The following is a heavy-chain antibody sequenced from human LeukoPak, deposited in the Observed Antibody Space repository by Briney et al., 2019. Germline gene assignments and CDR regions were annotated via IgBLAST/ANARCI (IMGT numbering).Heavy chain of an antibody. CDR3: ARGGRSSSWYSY. V-gene: IGHV1-8*01. CDR1: GYTFTSYD. CDR2: MNPNSGNA. D-gene: IGHD6-13*01. J-gene: IGHJ4*02. Sequence: ASVKVSCKASGYTFTSYDINWVRQATGQGLEWMGWMNPNSGNAGYAQKFQGRVTMTRNTSISTAYMELSSLRSEDTAVYYCARGGRSSSWYSYWGQGTLVTVSS.